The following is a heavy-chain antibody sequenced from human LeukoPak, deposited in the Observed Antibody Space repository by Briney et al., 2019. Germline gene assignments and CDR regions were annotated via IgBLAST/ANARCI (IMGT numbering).Heavy chain of an antibody. D-gene: IGHD3-10*01. CDR2: IIPIFGTA. Sequence: ASVKVSCKASGGTFSSYAISWVRRAPGQGLEWMGGIIPIFGTANYAQKFQGRVTITADESTSTAYMELSSLRSEDTAVYYCARDGGRVRGSRWKNYYFDYWGQGTLVTVSS. V-gene: IGHV1-69*13. J-gene: IGHJ4*02. CDR1: GGTFSSYA. CDR3: ARDGGRVRGSRWKNYYFDY.